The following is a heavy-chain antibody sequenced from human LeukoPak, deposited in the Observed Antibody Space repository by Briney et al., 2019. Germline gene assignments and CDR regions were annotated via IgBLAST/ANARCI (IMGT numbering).Heavy chain of an antibody. J-gene: IGHJ5*02. Sequence: ASVKVSCKASGGTFSSYAISWVRQAPGQGLEWMGGIIPIFGTANYAQKFQGRVTITTDESTSTAYMELSSLRSEDTAVYYCARGPYDFWSGYYTPPNWFDPWGQGTLVAVSS. D-gene: IGHD3-3*01. CDR2: IIPIFGTA. CDR3: ARGPYDFWSGYYTPPNWFDP. CDR1: GGTFSSYA. V-gene: IGHV1-69*05.